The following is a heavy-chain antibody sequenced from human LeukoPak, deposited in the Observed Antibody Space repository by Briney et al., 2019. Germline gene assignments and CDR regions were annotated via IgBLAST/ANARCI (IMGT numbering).Heavy chain of an antibody. CDR1: GGSISSGDYY. Sequence: SETLSLTCTVSGGSISSGDYYWSWIRQPPGKGLEWIGYIYHSGSTYYNPSLKSRVTISVDRSKNQFSLKLSSVTAADTAVYYCARGGAYCGGDCYAFFDPWGQGTLVTVSS. V-gene: IGHV4-30-2*01. D-gene: IGHD2-21*02. CDR3: ARGGAYCGGDCYAFFDP. CDR2: IYHSGST. J-gene: IGHJ5*02.